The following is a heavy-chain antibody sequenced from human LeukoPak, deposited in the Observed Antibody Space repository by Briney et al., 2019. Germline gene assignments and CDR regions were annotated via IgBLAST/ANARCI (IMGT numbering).Heavy chain of an antibody. CDR3: ARDGLNYYDSSGYYLAAFDI. CDR2: ISGSSSYI. J-gene: IGHJ3*02. V-gene: IGHV3-21*01. CDR1: GFIFSTYS. D-gene: IGHD3-22*01. Sequence: PGGSLRLSCAASGFIFSTYSMSWVRQAPGKGLECVSYISGSSSYIYYADSVKGRFTISRDNAKNSLYLQMNSLRAEDTAVYYCARDGLNYYDSSGYYLAAFDIWGQGTMVTVSS.